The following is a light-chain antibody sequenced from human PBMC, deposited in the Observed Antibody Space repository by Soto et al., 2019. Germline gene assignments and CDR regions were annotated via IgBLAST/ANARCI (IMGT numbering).Light chain of an antibody. CDR3: QQYYSIPWT. CDR1: QSILYSSNNKNY. CDR2: WAS. J-gene: IGKJ1*01. Sequence: DIVMTQSPDSLAVSLGERATINCKSSQSILYSSNNKNYLTWYQQKPGQPPRLLIYWASTRESGVPDRFRGGGSGTDFTLTISSLQAEDVAVYYCQQYYSIPWTFDQGTKVEIK. V-gene: IGKV4-1*01.